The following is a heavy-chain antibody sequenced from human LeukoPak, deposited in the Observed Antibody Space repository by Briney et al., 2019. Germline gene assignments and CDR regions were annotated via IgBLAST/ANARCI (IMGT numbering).Heavy chain of an antibody. J-gene: IGHJ1*01. Sequence: GASVKVSCKASGYTFTGYYMHWGRQAPGQGLEWMGWINPNSGGTNYAQKFQGRVTMTRDTSISTAYMELSRLRSDDTAVYYCARERVLGGTQSNTEYFQHWGQGTLVTVSS. D-gene: IGHD1-1*01. CDR3: ARERVLGGTQSNTEYFQH. CDR2: INPNSGGT. CDR1: GYTFTGYY. V-gene: IGHV1-2*02.